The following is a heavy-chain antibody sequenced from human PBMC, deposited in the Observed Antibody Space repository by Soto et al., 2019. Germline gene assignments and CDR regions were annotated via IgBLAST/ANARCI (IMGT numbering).Heavy chain of an antibody. J-gene: IGHJ4*02. V-gene: IGHV4-4*02. CDR1: GDSISSSFR. CDR3: ARYDFGNFDY. CDR2: IYHTEST. D-gene: IGHD4-17*01. Sequence: SETLSLTCAVSGDSISSSFRWSWVRQPQGKGLEWIGEIYHTESTVYNPSLKSRVTISVGKSKDEFSLNMDSVTAADTAVYYCARYDFGNFDYWGRGILVTVSS.